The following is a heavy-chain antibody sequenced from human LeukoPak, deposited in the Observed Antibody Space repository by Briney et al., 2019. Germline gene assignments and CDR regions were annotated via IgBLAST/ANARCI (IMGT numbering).Heavy chain of an antibody. V-gene: IGHV3-74*01. CDR1: GFTFSSYW. J-gene: IGHJ5*02. CDR2: INSDGSST. D-gene: IGHD3-3*01. Sequence: GGSLRLSCAAYGFTFSSYWMHWVRQAPGKGLVWVSRINSDGSSTSYADSVKGRFTISRDNAENTLYLQMNSLRAEDTAVYYCARDNAPNYDFWSGLEGDNWFDPWGQGTLVTVSS. CDR3: ARDNAPNYDFWSGLEGDNWFDP.